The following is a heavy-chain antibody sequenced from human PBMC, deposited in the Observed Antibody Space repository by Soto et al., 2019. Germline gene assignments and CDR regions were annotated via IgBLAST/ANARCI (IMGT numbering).Heavy chain of an antibody. CDR1: GGSISSSNW. J-gene: IGHJ4*02. D-gene: IGHD6-13*01. CDR2: IYHSGST. CDR3: ARVPRAAAGTD. Sequence: QVQLQESGPGLVKPSGTLSLTCAVSGGSISSSNWWSWVRQPPGKGLEWIGEIYHSGSTNYNPYLQSRLTTSIDKPKNQFSLRLSSVTAAHTAVYYCARVPRAAAGTDWGQENLVTVSS. V-gene: IGHV4-4*02.